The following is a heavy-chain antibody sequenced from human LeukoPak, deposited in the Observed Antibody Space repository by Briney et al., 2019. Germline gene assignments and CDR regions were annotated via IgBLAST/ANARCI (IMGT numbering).Heavy chain of an antibody. CDR1: GFTFSSCA. J-gene: IGHJ4*02. CDR2: ISGSGGST. Sequence: GGSLRLSCAASGFTFSSCAMSWVRQAPGKGLEWVSAISGSGGSTYYADSVKGRFTISRDNSKNTLYLQMNSLRAEDTAVYYCAKTPVRGYYDSSGHTTAFDYWGQGTLVTVSS. D-gene: IGHD3-22*01. CDR3: AKTPVRGYYDSSGHTTAFDY. V-gene: IGHV3-23*01.